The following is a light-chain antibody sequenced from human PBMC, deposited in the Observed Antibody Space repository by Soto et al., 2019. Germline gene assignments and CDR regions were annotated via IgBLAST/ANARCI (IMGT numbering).Light chain of an antibody. J-gene: IGLJ2*01. CDR2: DVT. V-gene: IGLV2-14*03. CDR1: SSDVGGYDY. Sequence: QSALTQFASVSGSPGQSITISCTGTSSDVGGYDYVSWYQQHPGKAPKLMIYDVTNRPSGVSNRFSGSKSGNTASLTISGLQAEDEADYYCSSYTSSYTLIFGGGAKVTV. CDR3: SSYTSSYTLI.